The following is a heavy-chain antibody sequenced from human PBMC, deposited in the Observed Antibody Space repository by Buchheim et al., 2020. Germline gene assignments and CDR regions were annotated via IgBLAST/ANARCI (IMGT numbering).Heavy chain of an antibody. D-gene: IGHD6-13*01. CDR2: LNPNNGET. V-gene: IGHV1-8*01. CDR3: ARVKAAGDFDY. CDR1: GYTFTTYD. Sequence: QVRLVQSGAEVKKPGASVKVSCKASGYTFTTYDIHWVRQATGQGLEWVGWLNPNNGETGYAQKFQGRVTMTRSTSIRTAYVELSSLRSDDTAAYYCARVKAAGDFDYWGQGTL. J-gene: IGHJ4*02.